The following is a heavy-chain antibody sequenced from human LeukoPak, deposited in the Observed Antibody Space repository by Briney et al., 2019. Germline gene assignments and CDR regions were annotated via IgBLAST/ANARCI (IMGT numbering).Heavy chain of an antibody. J-gene: IGHJ3*02. V-gene: IGHV4-4*02. CDR2: IFHSGTT. Sequence: PSGTLSLTCAVSGGSISTTHWWSWVRQPPGKGLEWIGEIFHSGTTNYNPSLKSRVTISIDKSKNQFSLKLSSVTAADTAVYYCARDQWLLRGGDHDAFDIWGRGTTVTVSS. CDR3: ARDQWLLRGGDHDAFDI. D-gene: IGHD6-19*01. CDR1: GGSISTTHW.